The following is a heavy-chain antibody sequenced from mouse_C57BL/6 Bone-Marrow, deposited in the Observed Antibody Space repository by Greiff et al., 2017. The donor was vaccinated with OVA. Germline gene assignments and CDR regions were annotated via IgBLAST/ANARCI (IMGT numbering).Heavy chain of an antibody. V-gene: IGHV1-18*01. CDR1: GYTFTDYN. CDR2: INPNNGGT. Sequence: VQLKQSGPELVKPGASVKIPCKASGYTFTDYNMDWVKQSHGKSLEWIGDINPNNGGTIYNQKFKGKATLTVDKSSSTAYMELRSLTSEDTAVYYCARYPLGSNYFDYWGQGTTLTVSS. CDR3: ARYPLGSNYFDY. D-gene: IGHD1-1*01. J-gene: IGHJ2*01.